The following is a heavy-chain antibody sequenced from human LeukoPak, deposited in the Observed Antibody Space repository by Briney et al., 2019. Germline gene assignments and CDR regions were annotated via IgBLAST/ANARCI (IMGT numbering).Heavy chain of an antibody. J-gene: IGHJ6*03. CDR3: ARGSRITIFGVVPYYYYYMDV. D-gene: IGHD3-3*01. V-gene: IGHV4-4*07. CDR2: IYTSGST. Sequence: SETLSLTCTVSGGSISSYYWSWIRQPAGKGLEWIGRIYTSGSTNYNPSLKSRVTMSVDTSKNQFSLKLSSVTAADTAVYYCARGSRITIFGVVPYYYYYMDVWGKGTTVTVSS. CDR1: GGSISSYY.